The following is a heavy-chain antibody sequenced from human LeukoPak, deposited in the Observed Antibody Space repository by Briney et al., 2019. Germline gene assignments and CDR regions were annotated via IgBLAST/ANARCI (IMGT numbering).Heavy chain of an antibody. Sequence: GGSLRLSCAASGFTFSTYWMTWVRQAPGKGLEWVANIKQDGSEKYYVDSVKGRFTISRDNAENSLYLQMNSLRAEDTAVYYCATLKYYFDYWGQGTLSPSPQ. CDR2: IKQDGSEK. CDR3: ATLKYYFDY. CDR1: GFTFSTYW. V-gene: IGHV3-7*05. J-gene: IGHJ4*02.